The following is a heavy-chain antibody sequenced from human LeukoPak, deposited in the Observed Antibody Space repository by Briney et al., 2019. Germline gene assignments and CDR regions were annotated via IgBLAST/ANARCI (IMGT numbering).Heavy chain of an antibody. D-gene: IGHD1-26*01. J-gene: IGHJ4*02. Sequence: AASVTVSCKASGYTFTSYGISWVRQAPGQGLEWVGWISANNGDTDYAQKFQARVTMTTDTSTSTAYMELRSLRSDDTAVYYCARECHVSREDSWGQGTLVTVSS. CDR2: ISANNGDT. V-gene: IGHV1-18*01. CDR3: ARECHVSREDS. CDR1: GYTFTSYG.